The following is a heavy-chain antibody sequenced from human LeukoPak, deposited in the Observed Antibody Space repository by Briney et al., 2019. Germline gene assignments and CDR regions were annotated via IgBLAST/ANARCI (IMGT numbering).Heavy chain of an antibody. CDR2: INHSGST. CDR1: GGSCSGYY. Sequence: SETLSLTCAVYGGSCSGYYWSWIRQPPGKGLEWIGEINHSGSTNYNPSLKSRVTISVDTSKNQFSLKLSSVTAADTAVYYCARGGRGVSGTMVRKDLDYWGQGTLVTVSS. CDR3: ARGGRGVSGTMVRKDLDY. J-gene: IGHJ4*02. V-gene: IGHV4-34*01. D-gene: IGHD3-10*01.